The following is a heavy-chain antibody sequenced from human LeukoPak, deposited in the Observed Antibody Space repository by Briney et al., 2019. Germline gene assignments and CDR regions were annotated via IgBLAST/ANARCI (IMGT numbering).Heavy chain of an antibody. V-gene: IGHV3-23*01. J-gene: IGHJ4*02. Sequence: GGSLRLSCAASGFTFSSYAMSWVRQAPGKGLEWVSGISGSDGSTYYADSVKGRFTISRDNSKNTLYLQMNSLRAEDTAVYYCAKDRVGYYPYYFDYWDQGTLVTVSS. CDR3: AKDRVGYYPYYFDY. D-gene: IGHD3-22*01. CDR1: GFTFSSYA. CDR2: ISGSDGST.